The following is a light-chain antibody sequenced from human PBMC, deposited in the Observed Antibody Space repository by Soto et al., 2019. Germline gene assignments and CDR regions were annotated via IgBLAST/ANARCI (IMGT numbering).Light chain of an antibody. CDR3: QQYNRYSLT. J-gene: IGKJ4*01. V-gene: IGKV1-5*01. CDR2: DAS. CDR1: QSISSW. Sequence: DIQMTQSPSTLSASVGDRVTITCRASQSISSWLAWYQQKPGKAPKLLIYDASSLESGVPSRFSGSGSGTEFTLTISSLQPDDCATYDCQQYNRYSLTFGGGTKVEIK.